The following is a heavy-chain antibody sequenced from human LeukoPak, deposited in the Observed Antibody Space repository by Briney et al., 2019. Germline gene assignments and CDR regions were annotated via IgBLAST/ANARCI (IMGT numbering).Heavy chain of an antibody. CDR3: ARDYLEQWLDRHWFDP. Sequence: SSVKVSCQASGGTFRRYAISWVRQPPGQGLEWMGGIIPYFGTANYAQKFQGRVTITADKSTSTAYMELSRLRSEDTGVYYCARDYLEQWLDRHWFDPWGQGTLVTVSS. CDR1: GGTFRRYA. D-gene: IGHD6-19*01. J-gene: IGHJ5*02. V-gene: IGHV1-69*06. CDR2: IIPYFGTA.